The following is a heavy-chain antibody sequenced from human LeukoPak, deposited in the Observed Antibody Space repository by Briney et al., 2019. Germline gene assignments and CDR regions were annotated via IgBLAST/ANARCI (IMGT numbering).Heavy chain of an antibody. D-gene: IGHD6-13*01. CDR3: AKEHRYSSGWYNFFDY. J-gene: IGHJ4*02. Sequence: PGGSLRLSCAASGFTFSSYAMSWVRQAPGKGLEWVSAISGSGGSTYYADSVKGRFTISRDNSKNTLYLQMNSLRAEDTAVYYCAKEHRYSSGWYNFFDYWGQGTLVTVSS. CDR2: ISGSGGST. CDR1: GFTFSSYA. V-gene: IGHV3-23*01.